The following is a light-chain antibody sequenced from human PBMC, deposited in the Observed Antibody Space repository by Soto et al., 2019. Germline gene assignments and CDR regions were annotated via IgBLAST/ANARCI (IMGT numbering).Light chain of an antibody. Sequence: DIQLTQSPSFLSASVGDRVTITCRASQGISSYLAWYQQKPGKAPKLLIYAASTLQSGVPSRFRGSGSGTEFTLTISSLQPEDFATYYCQQLNSYPFTVGGGTKVEIK. CDR2: AAS. CDR1: QGISSY. J-gene: IGKJ4*01. CDR3: QQLNSYPFT. V-gene: IGKV1-9*01.